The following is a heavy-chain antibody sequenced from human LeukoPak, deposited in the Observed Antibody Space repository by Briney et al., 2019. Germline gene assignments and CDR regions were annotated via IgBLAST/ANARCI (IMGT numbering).Heavy chain of an antibody. D-gene: IGHD6-19*01. V-gene: IGHV3-21*01. CDR2: ISSSSSYI. CDR3: ATAPYSSGWTDYYFDY. CDR1: GFTFSSYS. Sequence: GGSLRLSCAASGFTFSSYSMNWVRQAPGKGLEWVSSISSSSSYIYYADSVKGRFTISRDNAKNSLNLQMNSLRAEDTAVYYCATAPYSSGWTDYYFDYWGQGTLVTVSS. J-gene: IGHJ4*02.